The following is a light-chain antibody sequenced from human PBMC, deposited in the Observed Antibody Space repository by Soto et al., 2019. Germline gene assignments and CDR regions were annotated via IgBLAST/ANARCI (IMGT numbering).Light chain of an antibody. CDR1: QTVSSSY. J-gene: IGKJ2*01. CDR3: QLYGPSPMYT. V-gene: IGKV3-20*01. CDR2: GAS. Sequence: EIVLTQSPGTLSLSPGERATLSCRASQTVSSSYLAWYQQKPGQAPRLLIYGASTRATGIPGRFSGSASGTDFTLTISRLEPEDLAEYYGQLYGPSPMYTFGQGTNLEIK.